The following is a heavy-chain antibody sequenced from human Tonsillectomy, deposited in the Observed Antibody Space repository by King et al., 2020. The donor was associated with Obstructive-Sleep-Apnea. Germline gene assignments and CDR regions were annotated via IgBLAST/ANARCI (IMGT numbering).Heavy chain of an antibody. V-gene: IGHV1-69*10. Sequence: QLVQSGAEVKKPGSSLKVSCKTSGGTFSSYGISWVRQAPGQGLEWMGGIIPILGIENYAQKFQGRVTITADKDTSTAYMELSRLRSEDTAVYYCASGLGGGTTGPFAYWGQGTLLTVSS. D-gene: IGHD1-1*01. CDR3: ASGLGGGTTGPFAY. CDR1: GGTFSSYG. J-gene: IGHJ4*02. CDR2: IIPILGIE.